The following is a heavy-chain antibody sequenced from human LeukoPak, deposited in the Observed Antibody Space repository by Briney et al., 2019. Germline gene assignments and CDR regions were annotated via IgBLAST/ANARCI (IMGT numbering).Heavy chain of an antibody. D-gene: IGHD3-10*01. CDR3: AKGYRIVSGSLDY. CDR2: ISGGGDMT. J-gene: IGHJ4*02. Sequence: GGSLRLSCAASGFTFSSYAMSWVRQGPGEGLEWVSAISGGGDMTHYTDSVKGRFTISRDNSRNVLYLQMNSLRTEDTALYYCAKGYRIVSGSLDYWGQGTLVTVSS. V-gene: IGHV3-23*01. CDR1: GFTFSSYA.